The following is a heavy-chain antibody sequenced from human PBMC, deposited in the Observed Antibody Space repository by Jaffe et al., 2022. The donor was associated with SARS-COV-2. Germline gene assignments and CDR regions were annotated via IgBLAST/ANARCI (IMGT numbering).Heavy chain of an antibody. CDR2: IYTSGST. D-gene: IGHD3-3*01. J-gene: IGHJ6*02. CDR3: ASGWTIFGGGLYYYYGMDV. CDR1: GGSISSGSYY. Sequence: QVQLQESGPGLVKPSQTLSLTCTVSGGSISSGSYYWSWIRQPAGKGLEWIGRIYTSGSTNYNPSLKSRVTISVDTSKNQFSLKLSSVTAADTAVYYCASGWTIFGGGLYYYYGMDVWGQGTTVTVSS. V-gene: IGHV4-61*02.